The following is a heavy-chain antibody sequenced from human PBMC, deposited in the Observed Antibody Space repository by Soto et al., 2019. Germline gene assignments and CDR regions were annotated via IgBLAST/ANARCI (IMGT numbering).Heavy chain of an antibody. J-gene: IGHJ4*02. V-gene: IGHV3-23*01. Sequence: GVLSLSWAASGVRVSHYALSWVRQCPRKGVEWVSGISGRGDSTYYADSVKGRFTISRDNSKNTLYLQMNSLRAEDTAVYYCATRDYYDSRNFYYYYFDYWGRGTLVTVSS. CDR2: ISGRGDST. CDR1: GVRVSHYA. CDR3: ATRDYYDSRNFYYYYFDY. D-gene: IGHD3-22*01.